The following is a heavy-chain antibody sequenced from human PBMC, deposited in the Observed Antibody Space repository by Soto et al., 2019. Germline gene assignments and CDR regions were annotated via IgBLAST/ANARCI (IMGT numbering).Heavy chain of an antibody. CDR1: GYTFTSYG. CDR2: ISAYNGNT. CDR3: ARELSAGPHSSGYYFDY. J-gene: IGHJ4*02. Sequence: ASVKVSCKASGYTFTSYGISWVRQAPGQGLEWMGWISAYNGNTNYAQKLQGRVTMTTDTSTSTAYMELRSLRSDDTAVYYCARELSAGPHSSGYYFDYWGQGTLVTVSS. D-gene: IGHD1-1*01. V-gene: IGHV1-18*01.